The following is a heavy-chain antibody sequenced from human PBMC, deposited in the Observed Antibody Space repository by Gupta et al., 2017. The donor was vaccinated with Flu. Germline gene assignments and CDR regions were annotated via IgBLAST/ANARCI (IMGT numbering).Heavy chain of an antibody. D-gene: IGHD6-25*01. CDR2: ISNSGNT. V-gene: IGHV4-59*08. Sequence: QVQLQEAGPGLVKPSETLSLTCSVSGASITSHFWSWIRQPPGKGLEWIGYISNSGNTTYNPSLKSRVTISMDTSQSQFALKLSSVSAADTAVYYCARHPSRAAPPGGIDPWGQGTLVTVSS. CDR1: GASITSHF. CDR3: ARHPSRAAPPGGIDP. J-gene: IGHJ5*02.